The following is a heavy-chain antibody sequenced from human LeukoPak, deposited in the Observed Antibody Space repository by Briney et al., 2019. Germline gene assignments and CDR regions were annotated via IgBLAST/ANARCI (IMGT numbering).Heavy chain of an antibody. CDR3: ARDGFSNVGSGWSPTYYMDV. CDR2: ISSSSSYI. V-gene: IGHV3-11*06. CDR1: GFTFSDYY. Sequence: GGSLRLSCVASGFTFSDYYMSWIRQAPGKGLEWVSSISSSSSYIYYADSVKGRFTISRDNAKNSLYLQMNSLRAEDTAVYYCARDGFSNVGSGWSPTYYMDVWGKGTTVTVSS. J-gene: IGHJ6*03. D-gene: IGHD6-19*01.